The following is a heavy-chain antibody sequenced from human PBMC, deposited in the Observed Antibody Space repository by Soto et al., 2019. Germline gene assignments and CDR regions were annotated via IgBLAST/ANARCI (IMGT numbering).Heavy chain of an antibody. Sequence: ASVKVSCKASGYTFTGYYMHWVRQAPGQGLEWMGWINPNSGGTNYAQKFQGRVTMTRDTSISTAYMELSRLRSDDTVVYYCARELDAVYYGMAVWGQGTTVTVSS. CDR1: GYTFTGYY. V-gene: IGHV1-2*02. CDR2: INPNSGGT. CDR3: ARELDAVYYGMAV. J-gene: IGHJ6*02.